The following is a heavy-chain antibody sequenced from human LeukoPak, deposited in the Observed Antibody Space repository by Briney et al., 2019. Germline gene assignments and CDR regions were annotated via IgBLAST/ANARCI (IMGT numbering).Heavy chain of an antibody. J-gene: IGHJ6*02. Sequence: GGSLILSCAASGFTFSSYGMHWVRQAPGKGLEWVAVIWHDGSKENYADSVKGRFTISRDNSMNTLYLQMNSLRAEDTAVYYCARGWFSISSYYYYGMDVWGQGTTVTVSS. D-gene: IGHD6-6*01. CDR2: IWHDGSKE. V-gene: IGHV3-33*01. CDR3: ARGWFSISSYYYYGMDV. CDR1: GFTFSSYG.